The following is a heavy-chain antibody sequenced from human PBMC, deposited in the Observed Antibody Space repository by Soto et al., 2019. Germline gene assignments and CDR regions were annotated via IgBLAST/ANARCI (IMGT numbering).Heavy chain of an antibody. V-gene: IGHV1-69*02. Sequence: SVKVSCKASGGTFSSYTISWVRQAPGQGLEWMGRIIPILGIANYAQKFQGRVTITADKSTSTAYMELSSLRSEDTAVYYCATLGYCSGVSCPIFGYYGMDVWGQGTTVTVSS. D-gene: IGHD2-15*01. J-gene: IGHJ6*02. CDR3: ATLGYCSGVSCPIFGYYGMDV. CDR2: IIPILGIA. CDR1: GGTFSSYT.